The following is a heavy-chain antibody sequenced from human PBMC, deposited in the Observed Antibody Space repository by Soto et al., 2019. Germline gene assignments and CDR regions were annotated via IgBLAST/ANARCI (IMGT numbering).Heavy chain of an antibody. CDR2: IFTRDSET. J-gene: IGHJ5*02. V-gene: IGHV5-51*01. CDR1: GHLFNNHW. D-gene: IGHD3-10*01. CDR3: ARGYFDSGHGYDL. Sequence: GESLKISCKGPGHLFNNHWIGWVRQTPGKGLEWMGLIFTRDSETKTSPSFQGHVSFSVDNSINTVYLQWTSLRTTDTGIYFCARGYFDSGHGYDLWGQGTLVTVSS.